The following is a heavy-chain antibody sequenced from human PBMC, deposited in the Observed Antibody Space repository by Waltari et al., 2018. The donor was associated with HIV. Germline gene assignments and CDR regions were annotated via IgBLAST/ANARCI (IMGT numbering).Heavy chain of an antibody. CDR1: GGSISSSSYY. CDR2: IYYSGST. J-gene: IGHJ4*02. D-gene: IGHD3-10*01. CDR3: AREHSYGSGMVYDY. Sequence: QLQLQESGPGLVKPSETLSLTCNVSGGSISSSSYYWGWIRQPPGKGLEWIGSIYYSGSTYYNPPLKSLFTISVDTSKNQFSLNLSSVTAADTAVYYCAREHSYGSGMVYDYWGQGTLVTVSS. V-gene: IGHV4-39*07.